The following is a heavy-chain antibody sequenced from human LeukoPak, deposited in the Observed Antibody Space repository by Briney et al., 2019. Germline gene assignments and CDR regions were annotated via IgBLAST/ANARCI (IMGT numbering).Heavy chain of an antibody. CDR1: GFTFSSYS. CDR3: ASPGYCSGGSCYYWYFHL. D-gene: IGHD2-15*01. V-gene: IGHV3-21*01. Sequence: GGSLRLSCAASGFTFSSYSMNWVRQAPGKGLEWVSSITSSSNYIYYADSVKGRFTISRDNAKNSLYLQMNSLRAEDTAVYYCASPGYCSGGSCYYWYFHLWSRGTLVTVSS. J-gene: IGHJ2*01. CDR2: ITSSSNYI.